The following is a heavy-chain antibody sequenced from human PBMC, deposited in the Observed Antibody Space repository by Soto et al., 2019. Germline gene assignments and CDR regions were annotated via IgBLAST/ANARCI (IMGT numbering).Heavy chain of an antibody. CDR1: GASVNSGHW. CDR2: ISHTGNT. Sequence: QVQLQESGPGLLEPSGTLSLTCAVSGASVNSGHWWTWVHQPPGKGRVWIGEISHTGNTNYIPSLRGRMTVSLDKSQNQFSLTLTSATAADTAFYSCAGRRRGGSTGYWGQGTLVSVS. J-gene: IGHJ4*02. V-gene: IGHV4-4*02. D-gene: IGHD1-26*01. CDR3: AGRRRGGSTGY.